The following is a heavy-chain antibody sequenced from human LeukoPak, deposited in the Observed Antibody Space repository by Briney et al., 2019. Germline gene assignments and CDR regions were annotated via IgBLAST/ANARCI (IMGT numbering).Heavy chain of an antibody. V-gene: IGHV3-74*01. CDR3: ARGGYCTAGSCYYYGVSADY. Sequence: GGSLRLSCAASGFTFSRYWMHWVRQAPGKGLVWVSRINNDDSSTSYADSVKGRFTISRDNAKNTLYLQMNSLRAEDTAMYYCARGGYCTAGSCYYYGVSADYWGQGALVAVSS. CDR1: GFTFSRYW. D-gene: IGHD2-15*01. J-gene: IGHJ4*02. CDR2: INNDDSST.